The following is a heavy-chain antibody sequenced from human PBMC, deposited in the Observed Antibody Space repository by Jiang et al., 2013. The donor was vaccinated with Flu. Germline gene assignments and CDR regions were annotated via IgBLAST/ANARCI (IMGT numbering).Heavy chain of an antibody. D-gene: IGHD3-22*01. CDR2: IYPGDSDT. CDR3: ARHKYYYDSSGYQHPIDY. Sequence: EVKKPGESLKISXKGSGYSFTSYWIGWVRQMPGKGLEWMGIIYPGDSDTRYSPSFQGQVTISADKSISTAYLQWSSLKASDTAMYYCARHKYYYDSSGYQHPIDYWGQGTLVTVSS. J-gene: IGHJ4*02. CDR1: GYSFTSYW. V-gene: IGHV5-51*01.